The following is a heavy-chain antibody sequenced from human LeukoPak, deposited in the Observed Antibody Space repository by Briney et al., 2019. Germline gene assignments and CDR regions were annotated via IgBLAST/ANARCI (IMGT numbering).Heavy chain of an antibody. CDR3: ARDASGWFDP. V-gene: IGHV4-38-2*02. Sequence: PSETLSLTCAVSGYSISSGYYWGWIRQPPGKGLEWIGSNYHSGSTYYNPSLKSRVTISVDTSKNQFSLKLSSVTAADTAVYYCARDASGWFDPWGQGTLVTVSS. J-gene: IGHJ5*02. CDR2: NYHSGST. D-gene: IGHD6-6*01. CDR1: GYSISSGYY.